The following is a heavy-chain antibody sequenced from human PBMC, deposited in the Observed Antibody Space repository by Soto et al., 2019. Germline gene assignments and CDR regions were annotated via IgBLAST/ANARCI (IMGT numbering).Heavy chain of an antibody. J-gene: IGHJ6*02. CDR1: GGSISSYY. CDR3: ARDPYYYGSGSYGYYYGMDV. CDR2: IYYSGST. D-gene: IGHD3-10*01. V-gene: IGHV4-59*01. Sequence: SETLSLTCTVSGGSISSYYWSWIRQPPGKGLEWIGYIYYSGSTNYNPSLKSRVTISVDTSKNQFSLKLSSVTAADTAVYYCARDPYYYGSGSYGYYYGMDVWGQGTTVTVSS.